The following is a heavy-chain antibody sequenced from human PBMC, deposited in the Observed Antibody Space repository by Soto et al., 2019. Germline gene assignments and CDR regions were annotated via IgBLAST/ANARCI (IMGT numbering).Heavy chain of an antibody. Sequence: QVQLVESGGGVVQPGRSLRLSCAASGFTFSSYAMHWVRQAPGKGLEWVAVVSHDGKTEYHAASVKGRFTISRDTSANILSLQMNSLRDEDTAVYYCGREPYISGHYSGGCDVWGQGTMVTVS. CDR2: VSHDGKTE. J-gene: IGHJ3*01. V-gene: IGHV3-30*04. CDR1: GFTFSSYA. D-gene: IGHD3-22*01. CDR3: GREPYISGHYSGGCDV.